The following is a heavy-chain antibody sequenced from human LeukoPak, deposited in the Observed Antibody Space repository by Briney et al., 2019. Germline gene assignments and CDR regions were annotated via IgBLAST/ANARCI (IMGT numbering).Heavy chain of an antibody. CDR1: GGSISSGSYY. D-gene: IGHD6-19*01. CDR2: IYTGGGT. V-gene: IGHV4-61*02. CDR3: ARDGSVAPDY. Sequence: SETLSLTCTVSGGSISSGSYYWSWIRQPAGKGLEWIGRIYTGGGTNYKPSLKSRVTISLDTSKNQFSLKPSSVTAADTAVYYCARDGSVAPDYWGQGTLVTVSS. J-gene: IGHJ4*02.